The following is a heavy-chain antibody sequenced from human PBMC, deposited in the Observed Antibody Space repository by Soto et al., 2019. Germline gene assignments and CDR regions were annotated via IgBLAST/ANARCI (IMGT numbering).Heavy chain of an antibody. CDR1: GGTFRSYS. Sequence: QVQLVQSGAEVKKPGSSVKVSCKASGGTFRSYSINWVRQDPGQGLEWMGEIIPIFGTANYAQTFPGRVTITAHESTSTAYMELSSLRSEATAVYYCARDGGRHSGGIDYWGQGTLVTVSS. D-gene: IGHD1-26*01. CDR2: IIPIFGTA. V-gene: IGHV1-69*01. J-gene: IGHJ4*02. CDR3: ARDGGRHSGGIDY.